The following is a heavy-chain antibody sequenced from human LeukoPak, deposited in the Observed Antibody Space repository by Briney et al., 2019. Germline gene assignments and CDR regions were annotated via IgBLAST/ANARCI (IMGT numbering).Heavy chain of an antibody. J-gene: IGHJ4*02. V-gene: IGHV3-9*03. Sequence: PGGSLRLSCAASGFTFDDYAMHWVRQAPGKGLELVSGISWDSGSIVYADSVKGRFTISRASAKNSLYLQMNSLRAEDMALYYCAKGYSYGITYYFDYWGQGTLVTVSS. CDR2: ISWDSGSI. D-gene: IGHD5-18*01. CDR3: AKGYSYGITYYFDY. CDR1: GFTFDDYA.